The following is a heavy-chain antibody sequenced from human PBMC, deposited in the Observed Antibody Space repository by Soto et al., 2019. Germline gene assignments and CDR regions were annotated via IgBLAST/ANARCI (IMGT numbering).Heavy chain of an antibody. V-gene: IGHV4-34*01. D-gene: IGHD6-6*01. CDR3: ASLGQLVEL. CDR1: GGSFSGYY. J-gene: IGHJ5*02. Sequence: QVXLQXWGAGLXKPXXXXXLTXXXXGGSFSGYYWSWIRQPPGKGLEWIGEINHSGSTNYNPPLKSRVTISVDTSKNQFSLKLSSVTAADTAVYYCASLGQLVELWGQGTLVTVSS. CDR2: INHSGST.